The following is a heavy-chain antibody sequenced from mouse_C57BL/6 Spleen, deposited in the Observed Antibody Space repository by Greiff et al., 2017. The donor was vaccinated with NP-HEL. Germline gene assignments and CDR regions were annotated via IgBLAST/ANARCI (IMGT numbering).Heavy chain of an antibody. J-gene: IGHJ4*01. D-gene: IGHD2-4*01. Sequence: EVQLVESGGGLVQPKGSLKLSCAASGFSFNTYAMNWVRQAPGKGLEWVARIRSKSNNYATYYADSVKDRFTISRDDSENMLYLQMNNLKTEDTAMYYCVRQGGLRGGYYAMDYWGQGTSVTVSS. V-gene: IGHV10-1*01. CDR3: VRQGGLRGGYYAMDY. CDR2: IRSKSNNYAT. CDR1: GFSFNTYA.